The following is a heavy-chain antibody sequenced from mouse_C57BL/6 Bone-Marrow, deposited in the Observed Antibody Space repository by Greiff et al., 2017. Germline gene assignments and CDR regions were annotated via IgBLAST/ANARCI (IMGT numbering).Heavy chain of an antibody. CDR1: CYTFTSYG. D-gene: IGHD1-2*01. CDR2: LYPRSGNT. J-gene: IGHJ2*01. Sequence: VQLQQSGAELARPGASVKLSCKASCYTFTSYGLSWVKQRTGQGLEWILELYPRSGNTYYNEKFKGKATLTADKSSSTAYMELRSLTSEDSAVYFCARVRPRRGYFDYWGQGTTLTVSS. CDR3: ARVRPRRGYFDY. V-gene: IGHV1-81*01.